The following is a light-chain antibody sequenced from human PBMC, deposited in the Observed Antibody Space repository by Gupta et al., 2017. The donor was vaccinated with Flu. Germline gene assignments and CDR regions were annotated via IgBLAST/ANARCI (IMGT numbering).Light chain of an antibody. CDR2: EGS. CDR3: CSYAGSSTYV. J-gene: IGLJ1*01. V-gene: IGLV2-23*01. Sequence: QSALTQPASVSGSPGQSITISCTGTSSDVGNYNLVSWYQQHPGKAPKFMIYEGSKRPSGVSNRFSGSKSGNTASLTISGLQAEDEADYHCCSYAGSSTYVFGTGTKVTVL. CDR1: SSDVGNYNL.